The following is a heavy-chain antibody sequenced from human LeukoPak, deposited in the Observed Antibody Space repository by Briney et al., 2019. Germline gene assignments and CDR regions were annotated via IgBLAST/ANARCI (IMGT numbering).Heavy chain of an antibody. V-gene: IGHV3-7*01. CDR3: ARDRNTDFWSGYYTNYCDY. J-gene: IGHJ4*02. CDR2: IKQDGSEK. CDR1: GFTLSTYW. Sequence: GGSLRLSCAASGFTLSTYWMNWVRQAPGKGLEGVATIKQDGSEKYYVDSVKGRFTISRDNAKNSLYLQMNSLRAEDTAVYYCARDRNTDFWSGYYTNYCDYWGQGTLVTVSS. D-gene: IGHD3-3*01.